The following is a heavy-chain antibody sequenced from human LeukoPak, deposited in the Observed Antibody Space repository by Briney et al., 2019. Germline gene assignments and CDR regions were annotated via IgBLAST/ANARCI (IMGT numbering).Heavy chain of an antibody. CDR2: ISSSSYI. Sequence: GGSLRLSCAASRFTFSSYGMNWVRQAPGKGLEWVSSISSSSYIYYADSVKGRFTISRDNAKNSLYLQMNSLRAEDTAVYYCARRATTERGYSYSLDYWGQGTLVTVSS. D-gene: IGHD5-18*01. V-gene: IGHV3-21*01. CDR1: RFTFSSYG. J-gene: IGHJ4*02. CDR3: ARRATTERGYSYSLDY.